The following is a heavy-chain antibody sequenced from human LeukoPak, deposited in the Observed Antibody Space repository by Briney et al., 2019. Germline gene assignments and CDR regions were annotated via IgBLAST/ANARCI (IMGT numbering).Heavy chain of an antibody. CDR3: ARVDWSGAYNSSGRDV. CDR2: INHSGST. CDR1: GGSFSGYY. V-gene: IGHV4-34*01. D-gene: IGHD3/OR15-3a*01. J-gene: IGHJ6*02. Sequence: PSETLSLTCAAYGGSFSGYYWSWIRQPPGKGLEWIGEINHSGSTNYNPSLKSRVTISVDTSKNQFSLKLSSVTAADTAVYYCARVDWSGAYNSSGRDVWAKGPRSPSP.